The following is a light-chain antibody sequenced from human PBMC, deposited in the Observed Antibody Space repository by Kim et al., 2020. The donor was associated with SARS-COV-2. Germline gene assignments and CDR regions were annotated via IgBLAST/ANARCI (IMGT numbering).Light chain of an antibody. CDR2: WAS. J-gene: IGKJ4*01. CDR3: QQYYDTPLT. Sequence: DIVMTQSPDSLAVSLGERATINCKSSQSVLFTSNNKNYLAWYQQKPGQPPNLLIFWASTRESGVPHRFSGSGSGTDVTLTISSLQAEDVAVYYCQQYYDTPLTFGGGTKVDIK. V-gene: IGKV4-1*01. CDR1: QSVLFTSNNKNY.